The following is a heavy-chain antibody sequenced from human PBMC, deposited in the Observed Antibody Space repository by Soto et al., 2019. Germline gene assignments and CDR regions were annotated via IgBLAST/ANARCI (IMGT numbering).Heavy chain of an antibody. V-gene: IGHV3-9*01. CDR3: AKGPPTLTSYSNSWYAPFDY. Sequence: VQLVESGGGLVQPGRSLRLSCAASGFTFDDYAMHWVRQAPGKGLEWVSGISWNSGSIGYADSEKGRFTISRDNAKNYLYLQMNSLRAGDTALYYCAKGPPTLTSYSNSWYAPFDYWGQGTLVTVSS. CDR2: ISWNSGSI. D-gene: IGHD6-13*01. CDR1: GFTFDDYA. J-gene: IGHJ4*02.